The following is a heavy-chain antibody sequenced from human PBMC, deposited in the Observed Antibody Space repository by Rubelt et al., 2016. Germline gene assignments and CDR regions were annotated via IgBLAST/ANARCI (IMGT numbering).Heavy chain of an antibody. Sequence: QLQLQESGPGLVMPSETLSLTCTVSGGSISSSSCYWGWIRQPPGKGLEWIGKIFHRGSTDYNPSLKSRVPMSVDKSKNHFSLTRGCGTAADTAVYYCAREVWCGDRPHFDYWGQGTLVTVSS. CDR2: IFHRGST. CDR1: GGSISSSSCY. J-gene: IGHJ4*02. V-gene: IGHV4-39*07. D-gene: IGHD3-10*01. CDR3: AREVWCGDRPHFDY.